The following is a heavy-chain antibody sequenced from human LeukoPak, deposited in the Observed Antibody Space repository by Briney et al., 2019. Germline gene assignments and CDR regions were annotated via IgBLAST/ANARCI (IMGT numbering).Heavy chain of an antibody. J-gene: IGHJ5*02. CDR1: GFTFSSYE. CDR3: ARVSYGNWFDP. CDR2: ISSSGSTI. D-gene: IGHD2-8*01. V-gene: IGHV3-48*03. Sequence: GGSLRLSCAASGFTFSSYEMNSVRQAPGKGLEWVSYISSSGSTIYYADSVKGRFTISRDNAKNSLYLQMNSLRAEDTAVYYCARVSYGNWFDPWGQGTLVTVSS.